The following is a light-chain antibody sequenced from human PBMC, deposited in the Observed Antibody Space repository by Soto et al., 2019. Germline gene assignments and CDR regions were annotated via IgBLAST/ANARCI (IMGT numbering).Light chain of an antibody. CDR2: GAS. V-gene: IGKV3-20*01. Sequence: EIVLTQSPGTLSLSPGARATLSCRASQSVSTSYLAWYQQKPGQAPRLLIYGASSRATGIPDRFSGSGSGADFTLTISRLEPGYFAVYYCQQYGSVPLTFGGGTKVESK. CDR3: QQYGSVPLT. J-gene: IGKJ4*01. CDR1: QSVSTSY.